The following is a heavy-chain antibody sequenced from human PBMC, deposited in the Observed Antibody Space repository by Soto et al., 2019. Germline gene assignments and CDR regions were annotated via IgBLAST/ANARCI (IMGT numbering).Heavy chain of an antibody. Sequence: SATMPLSCAVSGYSISSGYYWGWIRQPPGKGLEWVGSIYHSGSTYYNHSLKSRVTISVETSKNQFSLKLISVTAPDTAVYYCARELNSWSPLAAVAGPGSYFDYWRQGTLVTVSS. CDR2: IYHSGST. V-gene: IGHV4-38-2*02. CDR3: ARELNSWSPLAAVAGPGSYFDY. D-gene: IGHD6-19*01. CDR1: GYSISSGYY. J-gene: IGHJ4*02.